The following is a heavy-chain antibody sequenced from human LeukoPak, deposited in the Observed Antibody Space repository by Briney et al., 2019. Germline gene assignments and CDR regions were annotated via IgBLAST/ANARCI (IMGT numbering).Heavy chain of an antibody. CDR2: INPNSGGT. V-gene: IGHV1-2*02. CDR1: GYTFTGYY. Sequence: ASVTLSCQASGYTFTGYYMHWVRQAPGQGLEWMGWINPNSGGTNYAQKFQGRVTMTRDTSISTAYMELSRLRSDDTAVYYCARDADSSGWYGFDYWGQGTLVTVSS. D-gene: IGHD6-19*01. CDR3: ARDADSSGWYGFDY. J-gene: IGHJ4*02.